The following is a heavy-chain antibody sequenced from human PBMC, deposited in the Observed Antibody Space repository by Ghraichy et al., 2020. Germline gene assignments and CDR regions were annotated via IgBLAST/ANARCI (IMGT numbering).Heavy chain of an antibody. V-gene: IGHV3-23*01. CDR3: AKDRSGAPEIFPNWFDP. CDR2: ISGSGGST. J-gene: IGHJ5*02. CDR1: GFTFSSYA. Sequence: GESLNISCAASGFTFSSYAMSWVRQAPGKGLEWVSAISGSGGSTYYADSVKGRFTISRDNSKNTLYLQMNSLRAEDTAVYYCAKDRSGAPEIFPNWFDPWGQGTLVTVSS. D-gene: IGHD3-3*01.